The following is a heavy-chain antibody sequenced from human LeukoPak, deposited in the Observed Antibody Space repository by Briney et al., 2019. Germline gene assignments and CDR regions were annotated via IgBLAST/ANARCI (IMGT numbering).Heavy chain of an antibody. CDR3: THRVRGSGSPHF. V-gene: IGHV2-5*02. CDR2: IYWDDDK. CDR1: GLSLTTSAVG. D-gene: IGHD3-10*01. Sequence: SGPTLVKPIQTLTLTCTFSGLSLTTSAVGVGWIRQPPGKALEWLALIYWDDDKRYSPSPKSRLTITKDTPKSQVVLTMTNMDPVDTATYYCTHRVRGSGSPHFWGQGTLVTVSS. J-gene: IGHJ4*02.